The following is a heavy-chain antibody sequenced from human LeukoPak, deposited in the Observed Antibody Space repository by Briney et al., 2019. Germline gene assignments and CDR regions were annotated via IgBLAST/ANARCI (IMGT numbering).Heavy chain of an antibody. CDR2: INHSGST. V-gene: IGHV4-34*01. J-gene: IGHJ3*02. CDR1: GGSFSGYY. Sequence: NPSETLSLTCAVYGGSFSGYYWSWIRQPPGKGLECIGDINHSGSTNYNPSLKSRVTISVDTSKNQFSLKLSSVTAADTAVYYCAREPQEGDTVVVVAADAFDIWGQGTMVTVSS. D-gene: IGHD2-15*01. CDR3: AREPQEGDTVVVVAADAFDI.